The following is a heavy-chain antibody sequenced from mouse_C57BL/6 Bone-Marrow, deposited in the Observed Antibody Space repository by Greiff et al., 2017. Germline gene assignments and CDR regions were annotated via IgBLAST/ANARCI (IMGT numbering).Heavy chain of an antibody. V-gene: IGHV1-9*01. Sequence: VQLQESGAELMKPGASVKLSCKATGYTFTGYWIEWVKQRPGHGLAWLGEILPGSGSPNYNEKFQGKATFTAATSSNTAYMQLSSLTTEDSAIYYCARKGYGYDGGFYARDYWGQGTSVTVSS. D-gene: IGHD2-2*01. CDR2: ILPGSGSP. CDR3: ARKGYGYDGGFYARDY. CDR1: GYTFTGYW. J-gene: IGHJ4*01.